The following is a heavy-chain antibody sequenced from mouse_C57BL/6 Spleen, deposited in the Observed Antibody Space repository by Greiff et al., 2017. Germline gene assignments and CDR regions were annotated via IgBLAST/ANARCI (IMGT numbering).Heavy chain of an antibody. CDR3: ARFDYYGSKYGFDY. V-gene: IGHV1-19*01. J-gene: IGHJ2*01. CDR1: GYTFTDYY. CDR2: INPYNGGT. D-gene: IGHD1-1*01. Sequence: EVQLQQSGPVLVKPGASVKMSCKASGYTFTDYYMNWVKQSHGKSLEWIGVINPYNGGTSYNQKFKGKATLTVDKSSSTAYMELNSLTSEDSAVYYCARFDYYGSKYGFDYWGQGTTLTVSS.